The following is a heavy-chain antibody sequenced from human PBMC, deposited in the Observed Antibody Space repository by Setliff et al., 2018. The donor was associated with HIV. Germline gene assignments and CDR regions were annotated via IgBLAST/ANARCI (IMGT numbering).Heavy chain of an antibody. V-gene: IGHV3-48*04. Sequence: GGSLRLSCAASGFTFSTYSMNWVRQAPGKGLEWVSYISSRGSTIYYADSVKGRFTISRDNAKNSLYLRMNNLMSEDTAVYYCAKEITMVRGVIRYYYGMDVWGQGTTVTVSS. CDR1: GFTFSTYS. CDR2: ISSRGSTI. CDR3: AKEITMVRGVIRYYYGMDV. D-gene: IGHD3-10*01. J-gene: IGHJ6*02.